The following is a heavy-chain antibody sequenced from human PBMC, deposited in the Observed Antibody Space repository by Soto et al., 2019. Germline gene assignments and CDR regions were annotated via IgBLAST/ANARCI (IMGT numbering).Heavy chain of an antibody. CDR1: GFTFSSYA. Sequence: GGSLRLSCAASGFTFSSYAMSWVRQAPGKGLYWVSAISVSGGSTYYADSVKGRFTISRDNSKNTLYLQMNSLRAEDTAVYYCASDIAARPYYYYGMDVWGQGTTVTVSS. CDR2: ISVSGGST. J-gene: IGHJ6*02. CDR3: ASDIAARPYYYYGMDV. V-gene: IGHV3-23*01. D-gene: IGHD6-6*01.